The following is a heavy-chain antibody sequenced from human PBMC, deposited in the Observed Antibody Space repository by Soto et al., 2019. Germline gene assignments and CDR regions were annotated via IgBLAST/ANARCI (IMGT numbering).Heavy chain of an antibody. V-gene: IGHV3-48*03. J-gene: IGHJ4*02. CDR3: ARGRGRRRNPLDY. CDR2: ISSSGSTI. D-gene: IGHD3-10*01. Sequence: GGSLRLYCAASGFTFSSYEMNWVRQAPGKGLEWVSYISSSGSTIYYADSVKGRFTISRDNAKNSLYLQMSSLRAEDTAVYYCARGRGRRRNPLDYWGQGTLVTVSS. CDR1: GFTFSSYE.